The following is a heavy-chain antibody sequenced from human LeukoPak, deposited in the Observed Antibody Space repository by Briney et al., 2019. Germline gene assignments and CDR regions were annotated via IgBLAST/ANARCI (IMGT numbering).Heavy chain of an antibody. Sequence: GGSLRLSCAASGFTFRSYSMNWVRQAPGKGLEWVSSISSSSSYIYYADSVKGRFTISRDKAKNTLYLQKNTLRAEDTAVYYCARDYDFWSGYPPRDAFDIGGQGTMVTVSS. V-gene: IGHV3-21*01. D-gene: IGHD3-3*01. CDR2: ISSSSSYI. J-gene: IGHJ3*02. CDR3: ARDYDFWSGYPPRDAFDI. CDR1: GFTFRSYS.